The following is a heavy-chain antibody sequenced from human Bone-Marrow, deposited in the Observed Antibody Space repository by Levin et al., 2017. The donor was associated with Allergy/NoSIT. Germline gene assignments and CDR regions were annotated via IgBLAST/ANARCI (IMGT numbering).Heavy chain of an antibody. V-gene: IGHV3-13*01. CDR1: GFTFRTHD. CDR2: IGTAGDT. J-gene: IGHJ3*02. D-gene: IGHD5-18*01. CDR3: ARYNYEYNALDI. Sequence: GASVKVSCAASGFTFRTHDMHWVRQGTGKGLEWVSTIGTAGDTYYPDSVRGRFTIPRENAKNSLYLQMNGLSAGDTAVYYCARYNYEYNALDIWGQGTMVTVSS.